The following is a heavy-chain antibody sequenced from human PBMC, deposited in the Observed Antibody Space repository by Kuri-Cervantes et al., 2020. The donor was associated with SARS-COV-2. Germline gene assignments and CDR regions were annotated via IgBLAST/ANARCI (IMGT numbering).Heavy chain of an antibody. CDR2: IYYSGST. Sequence: ESLKISCEASGFTVGTNYMSWVRQAPGKGLEWIGYIYYSGSTNYNPSLKSRVTISVDTSKNQFSLKLSSVTAADTAVYYCANSGSYYEGGYYYYGMDVWGQGTTVTFSS. D-gene: IGHD1-26*01. CDR3: ANSGSYYEGGYYYYGMDV. CDR1: GFTVGTNY. V-gene: IGHV4-59*02. J-gene: IGHJ6*02.